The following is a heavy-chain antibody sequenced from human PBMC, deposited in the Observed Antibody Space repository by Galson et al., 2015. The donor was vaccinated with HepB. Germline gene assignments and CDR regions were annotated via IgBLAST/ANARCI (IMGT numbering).Heavy chain of an antibody. Sequence: SLRLSCAASGCTFSSYSMNWVRQAPGKGLEWVSYISSSSSTIYYADSVKGRFTISRDNAKNSLYLQMNSLRAEDTAVYYCARRPRWELTYYYYYGMDVWGQGTTVTVSS. CDR3: ARRPRWELTYYYYYGMDV. V-gene: IGHV3-48*04. CDR2: ISSSSSTI. D-gene: IGHD1-26*01. J-gene: IGHJ6*02. CDR1: GCTFSSYS.